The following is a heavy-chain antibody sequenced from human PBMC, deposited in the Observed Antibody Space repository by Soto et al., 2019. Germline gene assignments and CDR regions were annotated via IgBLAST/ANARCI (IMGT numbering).Heavy chain of an antibody. Sequence: QLQLQESGPGLVKPSETLSLTCTVSGGSISSSSYYWGWIRQPPGKGLEWIGSIYYSGSTYYNPSLKSRVTIALEPSKTLFSLKLSSVTAADPAVYYCARHIRDRIVVVPAATNELDGWYFDLWGRGTLVTVSS. CDR2: IYYSGST. CDR3: ARHIRDRIVVVPAATNELDGWYFDL. J-gene: IGHJ2*01. D-gene: IGHD2-2*01. V-gene: IGHV4-39*01. CDR1: GGSISSSSYY.